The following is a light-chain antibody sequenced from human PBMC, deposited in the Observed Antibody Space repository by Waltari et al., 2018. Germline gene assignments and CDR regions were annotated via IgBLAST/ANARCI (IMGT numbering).Light chain of an antibody. J-gene: IGKJ4*01. Sequence: EIVLTQSPVTLSLSSGERATFSCRASKSVSSYLTWYQQKPGQAPRLLIYDASNRATGIPARFRGSGCGTDFTLTISSLKPEDFAVYYCQQRSNWRPALTFGGGTKVEVK. CDR2: DAS. CDR1: KSVSSY. V-gene: IGKV3-11*01. CDR3: QQRSNWRPALT.